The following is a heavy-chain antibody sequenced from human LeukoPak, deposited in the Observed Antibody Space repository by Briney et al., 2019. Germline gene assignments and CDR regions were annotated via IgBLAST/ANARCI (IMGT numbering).Heavy chain of an antibody. CDR3: AMVVWGSYFDY. D-gene: IGHD3-16*01. CDR2: INHSGSI. CDR1: GGSISSGDYY. V-gene: IGHV4-39*07. Sequence: TASETLSLTCTVSGGSISSGDYYWSVIRQPPGKGLEWIGEINHSGSIHYNPSLKSRVTTSVDTSKNQFSLKLSSVTAADTAVYYCAMVVWGSYFDYWGQGTLVTVSS. J-gene: IGHJ4*02.